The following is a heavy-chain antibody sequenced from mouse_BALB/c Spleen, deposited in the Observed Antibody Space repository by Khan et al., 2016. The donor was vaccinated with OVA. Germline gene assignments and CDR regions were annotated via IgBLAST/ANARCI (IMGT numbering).Heavy chain of an antibody. J-gene: IGHJ1*01. D-gene: IGHD2-1*01. CDR2: ISSGSTYT. CDR3: TRDGNYAHWYVDV. CDR1: GFTFSRYT. Sequence: EVELVESGGGLVKPGGSLKLSCAASGFTFSRYTMSWVRQTPEKRLEWVATISSGSTYTYYPDSVKGRFNISTDNAKNTRYQQMSSLKSEDTALYYCTRDGNYAHWYVDVWGAGTTVTVSS. V-gene: IGHV5-6-4*01.